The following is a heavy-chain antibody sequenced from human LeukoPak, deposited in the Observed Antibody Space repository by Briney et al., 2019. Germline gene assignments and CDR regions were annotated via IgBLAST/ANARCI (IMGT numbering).Heavy chain of an antibody. Sequence: SETLSLTCAVYGGSFSGYYWSWIRQPPGKGLGWIGEINHSGSTNYNPSLKSRVTISVDTSKNQFSLKLSSVTAADTAVYYCAGMNVLRYFDWPPGPYYYYGMDVWGQGTTVTVSS. J-gene: IGHJ6*02. V-gene: IGHV4-34*01. CDR3: AGMNVLRYFDWPPGPYYYYGMDV. CDR2: INHSGST. D-gene: IGHD3-9*01. CDR1: GGSFSGYY.